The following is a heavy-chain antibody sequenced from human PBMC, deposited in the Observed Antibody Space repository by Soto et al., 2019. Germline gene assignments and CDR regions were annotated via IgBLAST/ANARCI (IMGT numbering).Heavy chain of an antibody. J-gene: IGHJ4*02. CDR1: GASITTYY. CDR2: IYYSGHI. D-gene: IGHD7-27*01. V-gene: IGHV4-59*08. Sequence: QVQLQESGPGLVKPSETLSLTCNVSGASITTYYWSWIRQPPGKGLEWIGYIYYSGHINYNPSLKSRVTIAVDTSKNHSSLKLSAVTAADTAVYSGTRHGATNWGGFVGSWGLGTLVSVSS. CDR3: TRHGATNWGGFVGS.